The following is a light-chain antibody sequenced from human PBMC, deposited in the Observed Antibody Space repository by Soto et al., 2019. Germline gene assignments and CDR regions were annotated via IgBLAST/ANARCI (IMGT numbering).Light chain of an antibody. J-gene: IGKJ2*01. CDR3: QQRSNWQYT. Sequence: EIVLTQSPATLSLSPGERATLSCRASQSLSSYLAWYQQRPGQAPRLLIYDASNRATGIPARFSGSGSGTDFTLTISSLEPEDFAVYYCQQRSNWQYTFGQGTKLEI. CDR2: DAS. V-gene: IGKV3-11*01. CDR1: QSLSSY.